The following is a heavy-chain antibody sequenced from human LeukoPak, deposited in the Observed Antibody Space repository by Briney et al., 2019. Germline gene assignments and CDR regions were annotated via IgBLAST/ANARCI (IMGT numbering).Heavy chain of an antibody. V-gene: IGHV4-30-2*01. D-gene: IGHD6-13*01. J-gene: IGHJ4*02. CDR3: ARDDRIAAALDY. Sequence: SETLSPTCTVSGGSISSGGYYWSWIRQPPGKGLEWIGYIYHSGSTYYNPSLKSRVTISVDRSKNQFSLKLSSVTAADTAVYYCARDDRIAAALDYWGQGTLVTVSS. CDR1: GGSISSGGYY. CDR2: IYHSGST.